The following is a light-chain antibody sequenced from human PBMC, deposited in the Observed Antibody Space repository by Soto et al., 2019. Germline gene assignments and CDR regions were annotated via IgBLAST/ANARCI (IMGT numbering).Light chain of an antibody. J-gene: IGKJ3*01. CDR2: GAS. V-gene: IGKV3-20*01. Sequence: EIVLTQSPGTLSLSPGERATLSCRASLSVSSSYLAWYQQKPGQAPRLLIYGASSRATGIPDRFSGSGSGTDFTLTISRPEPEDFAVYYCQQYGSSPPFTFGPGTKVDIK. CDR1: LSVSSSY. CDR3: QQYGSSPPFT.